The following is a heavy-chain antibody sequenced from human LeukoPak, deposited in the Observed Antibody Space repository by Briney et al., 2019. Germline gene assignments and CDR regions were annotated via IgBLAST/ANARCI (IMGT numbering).Heavy chain of an antibody. J-gene: IGHJ4*02. CDR2: VYPLDSET. Sequence: GESPKISCQTSGYSFNTFMIAWVRQAPGRGLEWMGLVYPLDSETRYGPSFQGQVTISADKSTSSAFLQWDSLKASDTAMYYCVRHNTGADYWGQGTLVTVSS. CDR3: VRHNTGADY. V-gene: IGHV5-51*01. CDR1: GYSFNTFM. D-gene: IGHD1-14*01.